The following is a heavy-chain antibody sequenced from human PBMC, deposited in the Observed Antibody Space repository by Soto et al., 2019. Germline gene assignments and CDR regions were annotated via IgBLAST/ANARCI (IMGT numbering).Heavy chain of an antibody. J-gene: IGHJ4*02. CDR3: ARAWELDSYYFDY. D-gene: IGHD1-26*01. Sequence: GGSLRLSCAASGFTVSSNYMSWVRQAPGKGLEWVSVIYSGGSTYYADSVKGRFTISRDNSKNTLYLQMNSLRAEDTAVYYCARAWELDSYYFDYWGQGTLVTVSS. CDR1: GFTVSSNY. V-gene: IGHV3-53*01. CDR2: IYSGGST.